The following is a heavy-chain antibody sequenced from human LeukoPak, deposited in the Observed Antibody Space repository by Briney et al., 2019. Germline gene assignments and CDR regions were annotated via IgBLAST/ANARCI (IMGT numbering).Heavy chain of an antibody. CDR2: IKQDGSEK. CDR3: GREWAVDF. V-gene: IGHV3-7*01. CDR1: GFTLSKHW. Sequence: GSLRLSCAASGFTLSKHWMTWVRQAPVKGLECVAIIKQDGSEKYYVNSVKGRFTISRDNAKNSLYLQMNSLRVEDTAVYYCGREWAVDFWGQGTLVTVSS. J-gene: IGHJ4*01.